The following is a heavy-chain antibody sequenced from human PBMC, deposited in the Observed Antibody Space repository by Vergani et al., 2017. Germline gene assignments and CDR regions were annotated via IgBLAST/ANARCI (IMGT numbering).Heavy chain of an antibody. CDR2: IYYSGST. V-gene: IGHV4-59*01. D-gene: IGHD5-12*01. Sequence: QVQLQESGPGLVKPSETLSLTCTVSGGSISSYYWSWIRQPPGKGLEWIGYIYYSGSTNYNPSLKSRVTISVDTSKNQFSLKLSSVTAADTAVYYCAGYGEYSGYDFVYWGQGTLVTVSS. CDR3: AGYGEYSGYDFVY. J-gene: IGHJ4*02. CDR1: GGSISSYY.